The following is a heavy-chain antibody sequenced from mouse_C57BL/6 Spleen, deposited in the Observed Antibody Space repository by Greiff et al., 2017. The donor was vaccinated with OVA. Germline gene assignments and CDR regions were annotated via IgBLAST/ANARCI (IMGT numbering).Heavy chain of an antibody. CDR3: ARSRNYYVWYFDV. V-gene: IGHV1-19*01. CDR2: INPYNGGT. J-gene: IGHJ1*03. Sequence: VQLKQSGPVLVKPGASVKMSCKASGYTFTDYYMNWVKQSHGKSLEWIGVINPYNGGTSYNQKFKGKATLTVNKSSSTAYMELNSLTSEDSVVYYCARSRNYYVWYFDVWGTGTTVTVSS. CDR1: GYTFTDYY. D-gene: IGHD1-1*01.